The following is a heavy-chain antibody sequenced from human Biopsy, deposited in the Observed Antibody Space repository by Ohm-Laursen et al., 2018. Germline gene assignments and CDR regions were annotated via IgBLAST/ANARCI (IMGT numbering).Heavy chain of an antibody. V-gene: IGHV3-53*01. Sequence: SLRLSCTASGFPVSDYYMTWVRQAPGKGLEWVSVIDSGGYTHYTDSVKGRFTISRDNSKNTLYLQMNNLGAEDTAVYYCARSTYYYESSGTRRGLDIWGQGTMVTVSS. J-gene: IGHJ3*02. CDR1: GFPVSDYY. CDR3: ARSTYYYESSGTRRGLDI. D-gene: IGHD3-22*01. CDR2: IDSGGYT.